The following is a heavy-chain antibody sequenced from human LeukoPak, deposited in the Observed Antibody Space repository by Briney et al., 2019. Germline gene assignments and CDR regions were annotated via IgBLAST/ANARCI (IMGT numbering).Heavy chain of an antibody. D-gene: IGHD3-10*01. V-gene: IGHV5-51*01. J-gene: IGHJ4*02. CDR2: IFPGDSDT. CDR1: GYSFTSYW. CDR3: ARPASMVRGVIGY. Sequence: GESLKISCKGSGYSFTSYWIGWVRQMPGKGLEWLGIIFPGDSDTRYSPSFQGQVTISADNSISTAYLQWSSLKASDTAMYYCARPASMVRGVIGYWGQGTLVTVSS.